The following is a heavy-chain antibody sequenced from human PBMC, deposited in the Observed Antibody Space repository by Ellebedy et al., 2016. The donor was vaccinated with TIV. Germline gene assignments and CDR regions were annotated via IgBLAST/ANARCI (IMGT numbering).Heavy chain of an antibody. CDR3: ARDCGACHDAFDT. D-gene: IGHD2-21*01. Sequence: PGGSLRLSCAASGFTFSKFWMTWVRQAPGKGLEWVASIKQDGFDRYSAESVKGRFTISRDNAKNSLYLQMNSLRAEDTAVYYCARDCGACHDAFDTWGQGTMITVSS. CDR1: GFTFSKFW. J-gene: IGHJ3*02. CDR2: IKQDGFDR. V-gene: IGHV3-7*04.